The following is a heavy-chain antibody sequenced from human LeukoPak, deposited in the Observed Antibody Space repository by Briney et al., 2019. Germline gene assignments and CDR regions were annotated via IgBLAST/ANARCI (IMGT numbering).Heavy chain of an antibody. CDR2: ISTYNGNT. CDR3: ARDRMDTGTYFDY. D-gene: IGHD5-18*01. CDR1: GYTFTTYG. V-gene: IGHV1-18*01. J-gene: IGHJ4*02. Sequence: ASVKVSCRSSGYTFTTYGITWVRQPPGQRFEWMGWISTYNGNTNYAQKLQGRVTMTTDTSTSTAYMELRSLRSDDTAMYYCARDRMDTGTYFDYWGQGTLVTVSS.